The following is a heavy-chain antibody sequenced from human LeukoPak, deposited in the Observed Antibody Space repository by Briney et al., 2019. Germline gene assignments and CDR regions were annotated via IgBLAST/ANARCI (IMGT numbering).Heavy chain of an antibody. CDR2: MNPNSGNT. Sequence: GASVKVSCKASGYTFTSYDINWVRQATGQGLEWMGWMNPNSGNTGYAQKFQGRVTITRNTSISTAYMELSSLRSEDTAVHYCARLLGPAAIVGDYWGQGTLVTVSS. CDR3: ARLLGPAAIVGDY. V-gene: IGHV1-8*03. CDR1: GYTFTSYD. J-gene: IGHJ4*02. D-gene: IGHD2-2*01.